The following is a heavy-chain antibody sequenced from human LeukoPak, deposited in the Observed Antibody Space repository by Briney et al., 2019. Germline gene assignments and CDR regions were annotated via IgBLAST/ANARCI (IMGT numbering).Heavy chain of an antibody. V-gene: IGHV3-7*01. J-gene: IGHJ4*02. CDR1: GLSFCNYW. CDR2: IKQDGSEI. D-gene: IGHD1-26*01. CDR3: ARPSLNTGSYFDY. Sequence: GGSLRLSCEASGLSFCNYWMSWIRQAPGKGLEWVANIKQDGSEIYYVDSVRGRFTISRDNAKNSLYLQMNSLRAEDTAVYYCARPSLNTGSYFDYWGQGILVSVSS.